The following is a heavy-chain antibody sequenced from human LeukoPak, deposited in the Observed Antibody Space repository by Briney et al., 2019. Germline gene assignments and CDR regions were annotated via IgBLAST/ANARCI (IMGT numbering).Heavy chain of an antibody. D-gene: IGHD6-13*01. CDR2: IVPILGTA. V-gene: IGHV1-69*04. CDR3: ARVPQGSSWPYYFDY. J-gene: IGHJ4*02. Sequence: SVKVSCKASGGTFSTYAISWVRQAPGQGLEWMGRIVPILGTANYAQNFQGRVTITADRSTTTAYMELSSLRSEDTAVYYCARVPQGSSWPYYFDYWGQGTLVTVSS. CDR1: GGTFSTYA.